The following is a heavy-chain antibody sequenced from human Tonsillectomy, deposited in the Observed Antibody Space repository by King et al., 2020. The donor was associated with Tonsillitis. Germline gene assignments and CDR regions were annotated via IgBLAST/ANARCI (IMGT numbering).Heavy chain of an antibody. CDR1: GFTFSSYG. CDR3: ARDGGGY. V-gene: IGHV3-33*01. Sequence: VQLVESGGGVVQPGRSLRLSCAASGFTFSSYGMHLVRQAPGKGLEWVAVRWSDESNKDYADSVKGRFTISRDNSKNTLYLQMDSLRAEDTAVYYCARDGGGYWGQGTLITVSS. J-gene: IGHJ4*02. CDR2: RWSDESNK. D-gene: IGHD3-16*01.